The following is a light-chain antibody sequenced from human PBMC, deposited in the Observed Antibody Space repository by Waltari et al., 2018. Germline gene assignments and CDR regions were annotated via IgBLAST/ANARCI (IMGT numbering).Light chain of an antibody. CDR3: QQNVKRAIT. V-gene: IGKV1-33*01. CDR2: DGS. Sequence: IQMTQSPSSLSASVGDRVTITCPSSEDIRNHLTWYQLKPGKTPKLLISDGSNLETGVPSRFSGSGSGTDFTFNISGLQPEDIATYYGQQNVKRAITFGQGTRL. J-gene: IGKJ5*01. CDR1: EDIRNH.